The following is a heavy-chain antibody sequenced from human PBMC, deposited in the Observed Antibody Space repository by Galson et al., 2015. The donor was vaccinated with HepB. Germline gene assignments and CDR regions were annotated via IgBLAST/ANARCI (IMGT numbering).Heavy chain of an antibody. J-gene: IGHJ4*02. V-gene: IGHV4-34*01. CDR1: GGSFSGYY. Sequence: ETLCLTWAVYGGSFSGYYWSWIRQPPGQGLEWIGKINHSGSTNYNPSLKSRVTISVDTSKNQFSLKLSSVTAADTAVYYCARGYCSSTSCYTGVSPFDYWGQGSLVTVSS. CDR3: ARGYCSSTSCYTGVSPFDY. D-gene: IGHD2-2*02. CDR2: INHSGST.